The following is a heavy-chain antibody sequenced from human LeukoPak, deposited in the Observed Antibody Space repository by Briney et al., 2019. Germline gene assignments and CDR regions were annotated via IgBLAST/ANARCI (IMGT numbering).Heavy chain of an antibody. CDR1: GFTFSSYG. J-gene: IGHJ4*02. CDR2: ISYDGSNK. D-gene: IGHD6-13*01. V-gene: IGHV3-30*03. CDR3: VRDPGRAAAGDFDW. Sequence: GGSLRLSCAASGFTFSSYGMHWVRQAPGKGLEWVAVISYDGSNKYYADSVKGRFTISRDNSKNTLYLQMNSLRAEDTAVYYCVRDPGRAAAGDFDWWGQGTLVTVSS.